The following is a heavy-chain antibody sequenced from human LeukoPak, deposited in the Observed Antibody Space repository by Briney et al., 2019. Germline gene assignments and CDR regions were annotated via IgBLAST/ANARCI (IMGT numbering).Heavy chain of an antibody. CDR2: ISYIGST. CDR1: GDSISNYY. CDR3: ANSKPGYSSGLVCY. J-gene: IGHJ4*02. D-gene: IGHD6-19*01. Sequence: SETLSLTCTVSGDSISNYYWSWIRQPPGKGLEWLGHISYIGSTNYNPSLNSRVTISVDTSKNQFSLRLSSVTAADTAVYFCANSKPGYSSGLVCYWGQGTLGTVSS. V-gene: IGHV4-59*01.